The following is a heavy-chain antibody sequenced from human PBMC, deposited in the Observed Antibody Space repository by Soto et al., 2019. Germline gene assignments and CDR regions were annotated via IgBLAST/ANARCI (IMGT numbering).Heavy chain of an antibody. J-gene: IGHJ2*01. V-gene: IGHV3-33*01. CDR1: GFTFSSYG. CDR2: IWYDGTNK. D-gene: IGHD4-17*01. Sequence: QAQLVESGGGVVQPGRSLRLSCATSGFTFSSYGMHWVRQGPGKGLEWVAVIWYDGTNKYYADSVNGRFTISRDDSKNTLSLKMNSLRAEDTAVYYCARGPMTTVTTWGDWYFDLWGRGTLVTVSS. CDR3: ARGPMTTVTTWGDWYFDL.